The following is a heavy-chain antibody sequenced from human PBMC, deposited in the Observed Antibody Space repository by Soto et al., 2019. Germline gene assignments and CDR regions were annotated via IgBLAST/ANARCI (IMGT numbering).Heavy chain of an antibody. CDR2: IDGGNGYT. V-gene: IGHV1-3*01. D-gene: IGHD2-2*01. CDR3: ARVRFCSSTSCYYNFDY. J-gene: IGHJ4*02. Sequence: ASVKVSCKASGYTFTSYGISWVRQAPGQRLEWMGWIDGGNGYTKYSQKFQGRITITRDTSASTAYMEVSSLRSEDTAVYYCARVRFCSSTSCYYNFDYWGQGTRVTVSS. CDR1: GYTFTSYG.